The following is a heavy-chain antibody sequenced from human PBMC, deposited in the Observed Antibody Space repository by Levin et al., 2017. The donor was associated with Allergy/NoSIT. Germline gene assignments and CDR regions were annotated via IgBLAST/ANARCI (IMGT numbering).Heavy chain of an antibody. D-gene: IGHD6-19*01. Sequence: GGSLRLSCAPSGFTFSDYAMTWVRQAPGMGLEWVSAISGSGAGTYYADSVKGRFTISRDNSKNTLYLQMNSLRVEDTATYYCVKGRVTQAGTLDSWGQGTLVTVS. V-gene: IGHV3-23*01. CDR3: VKGRVTQAGTLDS. CDR2: ISGSGAGT. J-gene: IGHJ1*01. CDR1: GFTFSDYA.